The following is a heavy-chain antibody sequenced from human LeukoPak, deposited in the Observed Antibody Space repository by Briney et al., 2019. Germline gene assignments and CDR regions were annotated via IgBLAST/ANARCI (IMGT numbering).Heavy chain of an antibody. CDR3: ARGAPDFWSVYYMDV. D-gene: IGHD3-3*01. CDR1: GFIFSSYA. Sequence: GGSLRLSCSTSGFIFSSYAMHWVRQGPGKGLEWVGVVSYNGNTKYYVDSVEGRFTISRDNSENTLYLQMNSLRPEDTAVYYCARGAPDFWSVYYMDVWGKGTTVTVSS. V-gene: IGHV3-30*04. J-gene: IGHJ6*03. CDR2: VSYNGNTK.